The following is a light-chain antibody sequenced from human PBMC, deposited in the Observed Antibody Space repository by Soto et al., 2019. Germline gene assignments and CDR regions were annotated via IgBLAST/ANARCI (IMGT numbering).Light chain of an antibody. CDR1: RSNIGAGYD. J-gene: IGLJ1*01. Sequence: QSVLTQRPAVSGAPGQRVTISFTGSRSNIGAGYDVHWYQQLPGTGPKLLIYGNDNRPSGVPDRFSGSKSGTSASLAITGLQAEDEANYYCHTHDSSMSSYVFGTGTK. CDR2: GND. V-gene: IGLV1-40*01. CDR3: HTHDSSMSSYV.